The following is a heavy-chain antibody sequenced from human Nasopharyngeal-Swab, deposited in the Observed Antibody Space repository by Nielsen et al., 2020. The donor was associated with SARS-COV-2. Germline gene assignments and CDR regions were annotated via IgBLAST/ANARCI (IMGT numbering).Heavy chain of an antibody. J-gene: IGHJ2*01. D-gene: IGHD2-2*01. CDR1: GGSISSYY. CDR3: ARYCSSDWYFDL. Sequence: SETLSLTCTVSGGSISSYYGGWIRQPPGKGLEWIGYIYYSGSTNYNPSLKSRVTISVDTSKNQFSLKLSSVTAADTAVYYCARYCSSDWYFDLWGRGTLVTVSS. V-gene: IGHV4-59*08. CDR2: IYYSGST.